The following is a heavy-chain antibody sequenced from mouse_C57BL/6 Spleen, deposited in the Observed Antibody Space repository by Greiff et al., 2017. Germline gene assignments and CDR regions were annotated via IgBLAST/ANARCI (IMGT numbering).Heavy chain of an antibody. CDR1: GYTFTDYY. Sequence: EVQLQQSGPELVKPGASVKISCKASGYTFTDYYMNWVKQSHGKSLEWIGDINPNNGGTSYNQKFKGKATLPVDKSSSTAYMELRSLTSEDSAVYYCARQGDFDYWGQGTTLTVSS. CDR2: INPNNGGT. J-gene: IGHJ2*01. V-gene: IGHV1-26*01. CDR3: ARQGDFDY.